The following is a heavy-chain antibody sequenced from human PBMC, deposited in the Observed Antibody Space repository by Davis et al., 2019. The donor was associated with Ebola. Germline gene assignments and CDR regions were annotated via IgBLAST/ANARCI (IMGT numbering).Heavy chain of an antibody. Sequence: GGSLRLSCAASGFTFSSYWMSWVRQAPGKGLEWVANIKQDGSEKYYVDSVKGRFTISRDNAKNSLYLQMNSLRAEDTAVYYCARDWYYDFWSGYYLSMDVWGKGTTVTVSS. D-gene: IGHD3-3*01. V-gene: IGHV3-7*01. CDR3: ARDWYYDFWSGYYLSMDV. CDR1: GFTFSSYW. CDR2: IKQDGSEK. J-gene: IGHJ6*04.